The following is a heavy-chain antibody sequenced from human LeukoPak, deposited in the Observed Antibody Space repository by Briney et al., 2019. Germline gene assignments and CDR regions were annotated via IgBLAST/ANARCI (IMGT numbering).Heavy chain of an antibody. V-gene: IGHV3-33*01. CDR3: ARSATEARYCFGGKCYYFDC. CDR2: IWYDGSNK. J-gene: IGHJ4*02. Sequence: GRSLRLSCAASGFTFSSYGMHWVRQAPGKGLEWVAVIWYDGSNKYYADSVKGRFTISRDNSKNTLYLQMNSLRAEDTAVYYCARSATEARYCFGGKCYYFDCWGQGTLVTVSS. CDR1: GFTFSSYG. D-gene: IGHD2-8*02.